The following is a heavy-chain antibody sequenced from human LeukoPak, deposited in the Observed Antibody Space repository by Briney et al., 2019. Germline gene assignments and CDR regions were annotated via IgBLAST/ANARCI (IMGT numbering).Heavy chain of an antibody. J-gene: IGHJ5*02. CDR3: ARDGGGYCSSTSCYGDWFDP. V-gene: IGHV4-59*01. CDR2: IYYSGST. D-gene: IGHD2-2*01. CDR1: GGSISSYY. Sequence: SETLSLTCTVSGGSISSYYWSWIRQPPGKGLEWIGYIYYSGSTNYDPSLKSRVTISVDTSKNQFSLKLSSVTAADTAVYYCARDGGGYCSSTSCYGDWFDPWGQGTLVTVSS.